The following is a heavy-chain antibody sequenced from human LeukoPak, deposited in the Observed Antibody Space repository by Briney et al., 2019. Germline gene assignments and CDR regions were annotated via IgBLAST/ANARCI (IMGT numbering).Heavy chain of an antibody. CDR3: ARAHRDNYDILTGYYLGGIAFDI. V-gene: IGHV4-39*01. CDR2: IYYSGIT. D-gene: IGHD3-9*01. J-gene: IGHJ3*02. Sequence: KSSETLSLTCTVSGGSISNNLYYWGWIRQPPGKGLEWIGSIYYSGITYYNPSLKGRVTISVDTSNNQFSLKLSSVTAADTAVYYCARAHRDNYDILTGYYLGGIAFDIWGQGTMVTVSS. CDR1: GGSISNNLYY.